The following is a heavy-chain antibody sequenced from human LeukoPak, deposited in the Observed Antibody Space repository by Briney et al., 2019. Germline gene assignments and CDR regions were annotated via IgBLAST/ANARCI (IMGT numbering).Heavy chain of an antibody. CDR1: GYTLTGYY. V-gene: IGHV1-2*04. D-gene: IGHD3-9*01. CDR2: INPNRGST. CDR3: ARGPVLRYFDGFPVLDAFDI. J-gene: IGHJ3*02. Sequence: EASVNVSFKASGYTLTGYYMHWVRQAPGQGLEWMGWINPNRGSTNYAQKFQGWVTMTRDTSISTAYMELSRLRADDTAVYYCARGPVLRYFDGFPVLDAFDIWGQGTMVTVSS.